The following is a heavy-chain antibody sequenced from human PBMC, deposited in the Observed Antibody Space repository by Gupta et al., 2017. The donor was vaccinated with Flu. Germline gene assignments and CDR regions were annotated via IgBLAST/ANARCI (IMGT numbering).Heavy chain of an antibody. CDR1: GFTFSSYA. V-gene: IGHV3-23*01. D-gene: IGHD3-9*01. J-gene: IGHJ6*02. CDR2: ISGSGGST. CDR3: AKGGYDILTGPYYYGMDV. Sequence: EVQLLESGGGLVQPGGSLRLSCAASGFTFSSYAMSWVRQAPGKGLEWVSAISGSGGSTYYADSVKGRFTISRDNSKNTLYLQMNSLRAEDTAVYYCAKGGYDILTGPYYYGMDVWGQGTTVTVSS.